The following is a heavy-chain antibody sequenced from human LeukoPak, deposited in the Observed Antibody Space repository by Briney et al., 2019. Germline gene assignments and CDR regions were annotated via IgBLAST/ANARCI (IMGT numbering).Heavy chain of an antibody. CDR2: LSPDGSST. CDR1: GFTFSSYW. V-gene: IGHV3-74*01. CDR3: ARVSGLGMNEYYQH. Sequence: GGSLRLSCAASGFTFSSYWMQWVRQAPGKGLVWVSRLSPDGSSTTSADSVRGRFTISRDNAQNTLYLQMNSLRAEDTAVYYCARVSGLGMNEYYQHWGQGTLVTVPS. D-gene: IGHD3-10*01. J-gene: IGHJ1*01.